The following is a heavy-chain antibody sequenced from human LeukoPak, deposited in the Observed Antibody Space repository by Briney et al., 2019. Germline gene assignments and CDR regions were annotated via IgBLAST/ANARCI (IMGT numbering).Heavy chain of an antibody. V-gene: IGHV3-21*01. CDR2: ISSSSSYI. D-gene: IGHD4-17*01. CDR3: ARDTRSTTVTRYYYMDV. Sequence: PGGSLRLSCAASGFTFSSYSMNWVRQAPGKGLEGVSSISSSSSYIYYADSVKGRFTISRDNAKNSLYLQMNSLRAEDTAVYYCARDTRSTTVTRYYYMDVWGKGTTVTVSS. CDR1: GFTFSSYS. J-gene: IGHJ6*03.